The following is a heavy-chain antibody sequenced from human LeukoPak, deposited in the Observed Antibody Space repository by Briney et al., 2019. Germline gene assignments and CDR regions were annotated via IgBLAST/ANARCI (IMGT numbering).Heavy chain of an antibody. CDR2: ISGSSGTI. CDR3: ARRSEFGVLYYMDV. Sequence: TGGSLRLSCAASGFTFSSYSMNWVRQAPGKGLEWVSYISGSSGTIYYADAVKGRFTIYRDSAKNSLYLQMNSLRAEDTAVYYCARRSEFGVLYYMDVWGKGTTVTVSS. CDR1: GFTFSSYS. D-gene: IGHD3-16*01. J-gene: IGHJ6*03. V-gene: IGHV3-48*01.